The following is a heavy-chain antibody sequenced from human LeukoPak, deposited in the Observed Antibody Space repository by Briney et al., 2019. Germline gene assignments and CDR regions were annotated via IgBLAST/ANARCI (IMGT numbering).Heavy chain of an antibody. J-gene: IGHJ4*02. CDR3: ATFSYAGNAGGSVGY. CDR1: GFTLSTYW. CDR2: IYRGGNT. D-gene: IGHD4-23*01. Sequence: GGSLRLSCAASGFTLSTYWMHWVRQAPGKGLEWVSVIYRGGNTYYAESVKGRFTISRDNSKNTVYLQMNSLRAEDTGVYYCATFSYAGNAGGSVGYWGQGTLVTVSS. V-gene: IGHV3-53*01.